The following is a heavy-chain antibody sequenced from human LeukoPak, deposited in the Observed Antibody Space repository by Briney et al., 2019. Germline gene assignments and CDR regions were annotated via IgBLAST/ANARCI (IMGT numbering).Heavy chain of an antibody. CDR2: INHSGST. CDR3: ARRTVRGVNH. J-gene: IGHJ5*02. CDR1: GGSFSGYY. D-gene: IGHD3-10*01. V-gene: IGHV4-34*01. Sequence: SETLSLTCAVYGGSFSGYYWSWIRQPPGKGLEWIGEINHSGSTNYNPSLKSRVTISVDTSKNQFSLKLSSVTAADTAVYYCARRTVRGVNHWGQGTLVTVSS.